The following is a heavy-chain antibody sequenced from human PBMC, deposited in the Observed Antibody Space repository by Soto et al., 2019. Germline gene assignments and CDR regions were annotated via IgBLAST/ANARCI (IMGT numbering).Heavy chain of an antibody. CDR3: ARTHFDYGDID. J-gene: IGHJ4*02. Sequence: SETLSLTCTVSGGSISSYYWSWIRQPPGKGLEWIGYIYYSGSTNYNPSLKSRVTISVDTSKNQFSLKLSSVTAADTAVYYCARTHFDYGDIDWGQGTLVTVSS. V-gene: IGHV4-59*01. CDR2: IYYSGST. CDR1: GGSISSYY. D-gene: IGHD4-17*01.